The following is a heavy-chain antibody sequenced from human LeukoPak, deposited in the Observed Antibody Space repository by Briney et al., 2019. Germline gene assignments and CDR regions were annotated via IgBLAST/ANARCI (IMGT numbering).Heavy chain of an antibody. CDR1: GGSISSGDYY. D-gene: IGHD6-13*01. Sequence: SETLSLTCTVSGGSISSGDYYWSWIRQHPGKGLEWIGYIYYSGSTYYNPSLKSRVTISVDTSKNQFSLKLSSVTAADTAVYYCARRGRGIAAFSWGQGTLVTVSS. CDR3: ARRGRGIAAFS. CDR2: IYYSGST. J-gene: IGHJ5*02. V-gene: IGHV4-31*03.